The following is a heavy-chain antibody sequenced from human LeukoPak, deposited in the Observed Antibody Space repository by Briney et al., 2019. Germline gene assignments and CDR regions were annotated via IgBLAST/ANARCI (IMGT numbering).Heavy chain of an antibody. CDR1: GFTFSSYG. Sequence: PWGSLRLSCAASGFTFSSYGMHWVRQTPGKGLEWVALISFDGSIEYYVDSVKGRFTISRDNSKNTLFLQMKSLRPEDTAVYYCAKDSDIAVAGSDDSLDVWGQGTMVTVRS. CDR3: AKDSDIAVAGSDDSLDV. J-gene: IGHJ3*01. V-gene: IGHV3-30*18. CDR2: ISFDGSIE. D-gene: IGHD6-19*01.